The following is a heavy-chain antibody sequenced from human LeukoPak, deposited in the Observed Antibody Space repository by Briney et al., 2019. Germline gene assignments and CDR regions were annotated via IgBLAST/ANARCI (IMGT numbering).Heavy chain of an antibody. CDR2: MNPNSGNT. V-gene: IGHV1-8*02. D-gene: IGHD6-19*01. CDR3: ARRRTIAVAEIGY. Sequence: GASVKVSCKASGYSFTGYYMHWVRQAPGQGLEWMGWMNPNSGNTGYAQKFQGRVTMTRNTSISTAYMELSSLRSEDTAVYYCARRRTIAVAEIGYWGQGTLVTVSS. J-gene: IGHJ4*02. CDR1: GYSFTGYY.